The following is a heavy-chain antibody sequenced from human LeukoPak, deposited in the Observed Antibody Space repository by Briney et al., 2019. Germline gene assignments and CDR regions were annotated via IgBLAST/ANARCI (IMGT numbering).Heavy chain of an antibody. J-gene: IGHJ6*03. CDR1: GGTFSSYA. Sequence: ASVKVSCKASGGTFSSYAVIWVRQAPGQGLEWMGGIIPITGTTNYAQKFQGRVTITTDESTSTAYMELSSLRSEDTAVYYCARVATYDILTGTLYYYMDVWGKGTTVTVSS. CDR2: IIPITGTT. D-gene: IGHD3-9*01. V-gene: IGHV1-69*05. CDR3: ARVATYDILTGTLYYYMDV.